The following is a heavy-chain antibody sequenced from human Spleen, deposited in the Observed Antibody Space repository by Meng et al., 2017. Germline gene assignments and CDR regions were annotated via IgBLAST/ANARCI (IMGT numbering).Heavy chain of an antibody. Sequence: QGQQQQWGAGLLNPSETLSLTCVVSGGSFSDYYWSWIRQPPGKGPEWIGEINHSGSTNYNPSLESRATISVDTSQNNLSLKLSSVTAADSAVYYCARGPTTMAHDFDYWGQGTLVTVFS. V-gene: IGHV4-34*01. D-gene: IGHD4-11*01. CDR2: INHSGST. J-gene: IGHJ4*02. CDR1: GGSFSDYY. CDR3: ARGPTTMAHDFDY.